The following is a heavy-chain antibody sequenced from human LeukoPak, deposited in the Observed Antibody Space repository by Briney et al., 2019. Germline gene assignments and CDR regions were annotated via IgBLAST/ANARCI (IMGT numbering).Heavy chain of an antibody. CDR3: ARSAVMNYDILTSYSPSGFGP. J-gene: IGHJ5*02. D-gene: IGHD3-9*01. CDR1: GYIFTSYD. V-gene: IGHV1-2*02. Sequence: ASVKVSCKASGYIFTSYDINWVRQATGQGLEWMGWINPNSGGTNYAQKLQGRVTMTRDTSISTAYMELSRLRSDDTAVYYCARSAVMNYDILTSYSPSGFGPWGQGTLVTVSS. CDR2: INPNSGGT.